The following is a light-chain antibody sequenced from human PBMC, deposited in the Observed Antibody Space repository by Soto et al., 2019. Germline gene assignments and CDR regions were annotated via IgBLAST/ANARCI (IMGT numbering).Light chain of an antibody. V-gene: IGLV1-47*02. CDR2: GNT. Sequence: QSALSQPPSASGTPGQRVTISCSGSSSNIGRNYIYWYQRLPGTAPKLLIYGNTQRPSGLPDRFAGSQSGTSVSLALSGLRSEDEADYYCAAWDDSLRGSVLGTSPKLTVL. J-gene: IGLJ1*01. CDR3: AAWDDSLRGSV. CDR1: SSNIGRNY.